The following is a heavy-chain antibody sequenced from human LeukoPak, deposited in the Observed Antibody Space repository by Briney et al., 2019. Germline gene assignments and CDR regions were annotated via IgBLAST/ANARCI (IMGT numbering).Heavy chain of an antibody. CDR1: GFTFSSYC. V-gene: IGHV3-21*01. CDR2: ITSSSSYI. CDR3: ASGRNVGITGTTGAFDI. D-gene: IGHD1-7*01. J-gene: IGHJ3*02. Sequence: GGSLRLSCAASGFTFSSYCMNWVRQAPGKGLEWVSSITSSSSYIYYADSVKGRFTISRDNAKNSLYLQMNSLGDEDTAVYYCASGRNVGITGTTGAFDIWGQGTMVTASS.